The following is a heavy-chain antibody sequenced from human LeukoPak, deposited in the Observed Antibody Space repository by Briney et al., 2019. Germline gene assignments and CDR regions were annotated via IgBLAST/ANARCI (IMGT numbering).Heavy chain of an antibody. Sequence: GGSLRLSCAASGFTFSSYSMNWVRQAPGKGLEWVSAISGSGGSTYYADSVKGRFTISRDNSKNTLYLQMNSLRAEDTAVYYCAKDTHSYYYDSSGPLGYWGQGTLVTVSS. CDR1: GFTFSSYS. CDR2: ISGSGGST. J-gene: IGHJ4*02. D-gene: IGHD3-22*01. V-gene: IGHV3-23*01. CDR3: AKDTHSYYYDSSGPLGY.